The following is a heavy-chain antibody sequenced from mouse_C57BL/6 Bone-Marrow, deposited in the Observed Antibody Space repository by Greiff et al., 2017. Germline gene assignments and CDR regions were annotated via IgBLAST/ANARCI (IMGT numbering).Heavy chain of an antibody. V-gene: IGHV1-42*01. CDR1: GYSFTGYY. J-gene: IGHJ3*01. D-gene: IGHD2-4*01. CDR2: INPSTGGT. CDR3: ARRYDYDTFAY. Sequence: VQLKQSGPELVKPGASVKISCKASGYSFTGYYMNWVKQSPEKSLEWIGEINPSTGGTTYNQKFKAKATLTVDKSSSTAYMQLKSLTSEDSAVYYCARRYDYDTFAYWGQGTLVTVSA.